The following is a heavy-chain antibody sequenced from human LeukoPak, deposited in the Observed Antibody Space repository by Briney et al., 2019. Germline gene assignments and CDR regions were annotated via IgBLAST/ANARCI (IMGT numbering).Heavy chain of an antibody. Sequence: ASVKVSCKASGGTFSSYAISWVRQAPGQGLEWMGRIIPILGIANYAQKFQGRVTITADKSTSPAYMELSSLRSEDTAVYYCATPVYSSSWYYYYYGMDVWGQGTTVNVSS. CDR1: GGTFSSYA. D-gene: IGHD6-13*01. CDR3: ATPVYSSSWYYYYYGMDV. J-gene: IGHJ6*02. CDR2: IIPILGIA. V-gene: IGHV1-69*04.